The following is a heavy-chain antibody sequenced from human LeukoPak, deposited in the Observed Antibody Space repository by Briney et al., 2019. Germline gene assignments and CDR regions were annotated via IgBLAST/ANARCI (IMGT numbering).Heavy chain of an antibody. CDR3: ARERGVVAAAVDY. D-gene: IGHD2-15*01. CDR2: IYYSGST. V-gene: IGHV4-59*01. J-gene: IGHJ4*02. Sequence: PSETLSLTCTVSGGSISSYYWSWIRQPPGKGLEWIGYIYYSGSTNYNPSLKSRVTISVDTSKNQFSLKLSSVTAADTAVYYCARERGVVAAAVDYWGQGTLVTVSS. CDR1: GGSISSYY.